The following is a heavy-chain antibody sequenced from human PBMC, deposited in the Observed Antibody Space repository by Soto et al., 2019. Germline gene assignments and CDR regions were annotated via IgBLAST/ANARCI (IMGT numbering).Heavy chain of an antibody. D-gene: IGHD6-6*01. Sequence: GGSLRLSCAASGFTFSSYAMHWVRQAPGKGLEWVAVISYDESNKYYADSVKGRFTISRDNSKNTLYLQMNSLRAEDTAVYYCARDLGSSSRALYWGQGTLVTVSS. CDR2: ISYDESNK. V-gene: IGHV3-30-3*01. J-gene: IGHJ4*02. CDR3: ARDLGSSSRALY. CDR1: GFTFSSYA.